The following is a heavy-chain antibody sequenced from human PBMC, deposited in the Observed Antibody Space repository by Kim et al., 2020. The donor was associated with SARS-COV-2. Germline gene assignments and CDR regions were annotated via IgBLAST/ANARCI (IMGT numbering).Heavy chain of an antibody. CDR3: ARDPDFWSGKWNAFDI. V-gene: IGHV4-61*01. CDR2: IYYSGST. D-gene: IGHD3-3*01. Sequence: SETLSLTCTVSGGSVSSGSYYWSWIRQPPGKGLEWIGYIYYSGSTNYNPSLKSRVTISVDTSKNQFSLKLSSVTAADTAVYYCARDPDFWSGKWNAFDIWGQGTMVTVSS. J-gene: IGHJ3*02. CDR1: GGSVSSGSYY.